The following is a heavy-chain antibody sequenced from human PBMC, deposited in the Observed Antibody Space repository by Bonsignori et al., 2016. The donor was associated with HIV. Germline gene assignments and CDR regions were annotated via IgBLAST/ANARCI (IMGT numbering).Heavy chain of an antibody. D-gene: IGHD2-2*01. CDR3: ARGGVIVVVPAVLFDY. J-gene: IGHJ4*02. V-gene: IGHV3-48*03. Sequence: VRQAPGKGLEWVSYISSSGSTIYYADSVKGRFTISRDNAKNSLYLQMNSLRAEDTAVYYCARGGVIVVVPAVLFDYWGQGTLVTVSS. CDR2: ISSSGSTI.